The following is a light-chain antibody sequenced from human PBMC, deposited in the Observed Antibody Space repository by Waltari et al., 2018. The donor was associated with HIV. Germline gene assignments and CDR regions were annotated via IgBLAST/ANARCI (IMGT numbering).Light chain of an antibody. CDR2: WAS. CDR3: QQYDSTPLT. V-gene: IGKV4-1*01. J-gene: IGKJ4*01. CDR1: QSILYSSNNRNY. Sequence: DIVMTQSPDSLAVSLGERATINCKSSQSILYSSNNRNYLAWYQKKPGQRPKLLIYWASTRESGVPDRFTVNGSGTDFTLTSSSLQAEDVAVYYCQQYDSTPLTFGGGTKVEIK.